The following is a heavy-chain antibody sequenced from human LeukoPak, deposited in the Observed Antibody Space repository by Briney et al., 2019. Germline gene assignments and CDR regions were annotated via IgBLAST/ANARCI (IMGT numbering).Heavy chain of an antibody. J-gene: IGHJ4*02. V-gene: IGHV3-30-3*01. D-gene: IGHD3-9*01. CDR3: ATNPPPLRYFDWLRDY. CDR2: ISYDGSNK. Sequence: GGSLRLSCAASGFTFSSYAMHWVRQAPGKGLEWVAVISYDGSNKYYADSVKGRFTISRDNSKNTLYLQMNSLRAEDTAVYYCATNPPPLRYFDWLRDYWGQGTLVTVSS. CDR1: GFTFSSYA.